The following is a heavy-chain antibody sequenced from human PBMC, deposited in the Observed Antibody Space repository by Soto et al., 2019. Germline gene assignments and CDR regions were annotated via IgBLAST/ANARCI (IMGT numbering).Heavy chain of an antibody. CDR3: ARSRDGYNSAFDS. V-gene: IGHV5-51*01. D-gene: IGHD5-12*01. CDR2: IYPADSDT. Sequence: EVQLVQSGEEVKKPGESLKISCKASGYTFTSNWIGWVRQMPGKGLESIGIIYPADSDTKYSPSFQGRVSISADKSISTALLEWTSLKASDSAMYFCARSRDGYNSAFDSWGQGTLITVSA. J-gene: IGHJ4*02. CDR1: GYTFTSNW.